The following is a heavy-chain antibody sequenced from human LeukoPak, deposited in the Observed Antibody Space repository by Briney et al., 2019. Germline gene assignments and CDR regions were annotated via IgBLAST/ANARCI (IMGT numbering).Heavy chain of an antibody. D-gene: IGHD3-22*01. J-gene: IGHJ4*02. CDR3: AKDERDYYDSSGYY. CDR1: GFTFSSYG. Sequence: PGGSLRLSCAASGFTFSSYGMHWVRQAPGKGLEWVAVISYDGSNKYYADSVKGRFTISRDNSKNTLYLQMNSLRAEDTAVYYCAKDERDYYDSSGYYWGRGTLVTVSS. CDR2: ISYDGSNK. V-gene: IGHV3-30*18.